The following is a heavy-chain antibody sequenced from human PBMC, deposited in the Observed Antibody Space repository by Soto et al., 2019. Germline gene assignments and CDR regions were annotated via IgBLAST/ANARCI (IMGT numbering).Heavy chain of an antibody. V-gene: IGHV3-15*01. CDR2: IKSKTDGGTT. Sequence: GSLRVSCAASGFTFSNAWMSWVRQAPGKGLEWVGRIKSKTDGGTTDCAAPVKGRFTISRDDSKNTLYLQMNSLKTEDTAVYYCTTSYYDILTGYYNPDYWGQGTLVTVSS. J-gene: IGHJ4*02. D-gene: IGHD3-9*01. CDR1: GFTFSNAW. CDR3: TTSYYDILTGYYNPDY.